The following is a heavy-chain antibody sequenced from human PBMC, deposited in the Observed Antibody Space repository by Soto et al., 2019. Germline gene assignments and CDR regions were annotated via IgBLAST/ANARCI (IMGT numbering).Heavy chain of an antibody. CDR3: ARICGGDCYFTFDY. D-gene: IGHD2-21*02. J-gene: IGHJ4*02. V-gene: IGHV4-39*01. CDR1: GGSISSSSYY. CDR2: IYYSGST. Sequence: SETLSLTCTVSGGSISSSSYYWGWIRQPPGKGLEWIGSIYYSGSTYYNPSLKSRVTISVDTSKNQFSLKLSFVTAADTAVYYCARICGGDCYFTFDYWGQGTLVTVSS.